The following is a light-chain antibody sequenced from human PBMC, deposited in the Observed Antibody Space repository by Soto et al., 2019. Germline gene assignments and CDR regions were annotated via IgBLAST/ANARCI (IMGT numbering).Light chain of an antibody. V-gene: IGKV3-11*01. J-gene: IGKJ5*01. CDR1: ESVSSY. CDR2: DAS. CDR3: QQYSNWPIT. Sequence: EIVWTQSPGTLSLSPGERATLSCRASESVSSYLAWYQQKPGQAPRLLIYDASNRATGIPDRFSGSGSGTDFTLTFSSLEPEDFAVYYCQQYSNWPITFGQGTRLEI.